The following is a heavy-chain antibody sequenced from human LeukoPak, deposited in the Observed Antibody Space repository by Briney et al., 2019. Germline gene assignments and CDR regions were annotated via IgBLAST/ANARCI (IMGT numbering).Heavy chain of an antibody. J-gene: IGHJ4*02. D-gene: IGHD2-2*02. CDR3: ARVYPHPSYYFDD. Sequence: PGGSLRLSCAASGFIVSSNYMSWVRQAPGKGLEWVSVIYSDGSTYYADSVKGRFTISRDNSKNTLYLQMNSLRAEDTAVYYCARVYPHPSYYFDDWGQGTLVTVSS. V-gene: IGHV3-53*01. CDR2: IYSDGST. CDR1: GFIVSSNY.